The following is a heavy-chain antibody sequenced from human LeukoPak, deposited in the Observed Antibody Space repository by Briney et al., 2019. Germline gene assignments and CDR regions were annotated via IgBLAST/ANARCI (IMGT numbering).Heavy chain of an antibody. J-gene: IGHJ5*02. CDR1: GFTFDDYA. CDR3: ARDRTRGVPWFDP. CDR2: ISWSSDTR. Sequence: GRSLRLSCAVSGFTFDDYAMHSVRQVPGKGVEWVAGISWSSDTRGYVDSVKGRFTISRDNPKNSLYLQMNSLRAEDTAVYYCARDRTRGVPWFDPWGQGTLVTVSS. V-gene: IGHV3-9*01. D-gene: IGHD3-10*01.